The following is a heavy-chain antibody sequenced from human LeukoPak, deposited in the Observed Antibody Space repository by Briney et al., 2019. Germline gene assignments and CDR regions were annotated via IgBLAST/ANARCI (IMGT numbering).Heavy chain of an antibody. CDR3: ARVKGQWLVMDWFDP. J-gene: IGHJ5*02. V-gene: IGHV3-66*02. CDR1: GFTVSSNY. Sequence: SGGSLRLSCAASGFTVSSNYMSWVRQAPGKGLEWVSVIYSGGSTYYADSVKGRFTISRDSSKNTLYLQVNNLRAEDTAVYYCARVKGQWLVMDWFDPWGQGTLVTVSS. D-gene: IGHD6-19*01. CDR2: IYSGGST.